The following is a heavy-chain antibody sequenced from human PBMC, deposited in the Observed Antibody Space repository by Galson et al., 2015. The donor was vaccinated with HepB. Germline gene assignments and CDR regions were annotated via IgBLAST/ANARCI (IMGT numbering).Heavy chain of an antibody. CDR3: AKRAIWNYVLVQ. D-gene: IGHD1-7*01. CDR1: GFTFSSYA. CDR2: ISGSGSNT. Sequence: SLRLSCAASGFTFSSYAMSWVRQAPGKGLEWVSGISGSGSNTYYADSVKGRFTISRDNSKSTLYLQMNSLRAEDTALYYCAKRAIWNYVLVQWGQGTLVTVSS. J-gene: IGHJ4*02. V-gene: IGHV3-23*01.